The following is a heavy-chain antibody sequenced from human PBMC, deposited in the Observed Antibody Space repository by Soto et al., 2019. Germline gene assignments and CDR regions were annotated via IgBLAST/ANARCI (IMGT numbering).Heavy chain of an antibody. CDR1: GFTFSSYG. J-gene: IGHJ6*03. D-gene: IGHD2-2*01. CDR2: IWYDGSNK. V-gene: IGHV3-33*01. Sequence: GGSLRLSCAASGFTFSSYGMHWVRQAPGKGLEWVAVIWYDGSNKYYADSVKGQFTISRDNSKNTLYLQMNSLRAEDTAVYYCASCSSQNPYYMDVWGKGTTVTVSS. CDR3: ASCSSQNPYYMDV.